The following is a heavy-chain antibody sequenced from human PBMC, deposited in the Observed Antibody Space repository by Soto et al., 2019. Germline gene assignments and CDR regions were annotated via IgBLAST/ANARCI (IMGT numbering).Heavy chain of an antibody. Sequence: GGSLRLSCAAYGFTFSNYDMHWVRQAPGKGLEYISAINDNGAYTYYANSVKGRFTISRDNSNNMLYPQMGSLRLDDMAVYYCARAQRSGNYDYWGQGTLVTVSS. J-gene: IGHJ4*02. D-gene: IGHD1-26*01. V-gene: IGHV3-64*01. CDR1: GFTFSNYD. CDR3: ARAQRSGNYDY. CDR2: INDNGAYT.